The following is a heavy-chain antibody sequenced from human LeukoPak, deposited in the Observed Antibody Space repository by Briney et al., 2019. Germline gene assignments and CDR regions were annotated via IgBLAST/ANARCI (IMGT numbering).Heavy chain of an antibody. CDR3: AAHKQYDFWSASPTGRFDP. J-gene: IGHJ5*02. Sequence: SQTLSLTCAVSGGSISSGGYSWSWIRQPPGKGLEWIGYIYHSGSTYYNPSLKSRVTISVDRSKNQFSLKLSSVTAADTAVYYCAAHKQYDFWSASPTGRFDPWGQGTLVTVSS. D-gene: IGHD3-3*01. V-gene: IGHV4-30-2*01. CDR2: IYHSGST. CDR1: GGSISSGGYS.